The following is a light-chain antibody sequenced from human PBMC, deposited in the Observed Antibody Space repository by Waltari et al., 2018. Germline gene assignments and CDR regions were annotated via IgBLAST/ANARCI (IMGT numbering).Light chain of an antibody. CDR3: QQSYSTPYT. CDR2: AAS. J-gene: IGKJ2*01. Sequence: DIQMTQSPSSLSASVADRVTITCRASQSISSYLNWYQQKPGKAPKLLIYAASSLQSGVPSRFSGSGSGTDFTLTISSLQAEEFATYYCQQSYSTPYTFGQGTKLEIK. V-gene: IGKV1-39*01. CDR1: QSISSY.